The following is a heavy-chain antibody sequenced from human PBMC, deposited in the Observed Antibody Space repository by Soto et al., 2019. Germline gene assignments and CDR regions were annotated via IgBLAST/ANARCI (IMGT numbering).Heavy chain of an antibody. V-gene: IGHV3-74*01. J-gene: IGHJ4*02. CDR3: LVSGNYRFDY. Sequence: GRSLRLSCAASGFTFSSYWMHWVRQAPGKGLVWVARVNGGGSSTSYADSVKGRFTISRDNAKNTLYLQMISPRAEDTAVDYFLVSGNYRFDYWGPGILVTVSS. CDR1: GFTFSSYW. CDR2: VNGGGSST. D-gene: IGHD1-26*01.